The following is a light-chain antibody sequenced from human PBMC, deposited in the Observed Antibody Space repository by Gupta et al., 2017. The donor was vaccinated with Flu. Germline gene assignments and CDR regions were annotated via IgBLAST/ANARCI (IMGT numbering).Light chain of an antibody. CDR3: CSFTSSLTYV. V-gene: IGLV2-14*04. J-gene: IGLJ1*01. CDR2: DVT. Sequence: TSSDVGTYDHVSWYQQQPGEAPTVIIDDVTNRPSGISVRFSGSKLGNTASMTISGLQAGDEADYYCCSFTSSLTYVCGSETKVTVL. CDR1: SSDVGTYDH.